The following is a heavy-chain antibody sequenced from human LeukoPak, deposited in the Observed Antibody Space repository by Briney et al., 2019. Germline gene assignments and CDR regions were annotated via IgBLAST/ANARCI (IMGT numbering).Heavy chain of an antibody. CDR1: GFTFSTYW. CDR3: ARELSYYDSSGYYTRYGMDV. V-gene: IGHV3-7*01. Sequence: GGSLRLSCAASGFTFSTYWMSWVRQAPGKGLEWVANIKRDGSEKFQVDSVKGRFTISRDNAKNSLYLQMNSLRDEDTAVYYCARELSYYDSSGYYTRYGMDVWSQGTTVTVSS. J-gene: IGHJ6*02. CDR2: IKRDGSEK. D-gene: IGHD3-22*01.